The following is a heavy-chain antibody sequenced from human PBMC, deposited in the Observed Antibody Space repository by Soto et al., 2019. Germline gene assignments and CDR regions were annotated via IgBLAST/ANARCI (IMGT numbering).Heavy chain of an antibody. D-gene: IGHD5-18*01. V-gene: IGHV5-51*01. CDR2: IYPGDSDT. J-gene: IGHJ6*02. CDR1: GYSFTSYW. CDR3: ARHISGYSYGYYYGMDV. Sequence: GESLKISCKGSGYSFTSYWIGWVRQMPGKGLEWMGLIYPGDSDTRYSPSFQGQVTISADKSISTAYLQWSSLKASDTAMYYCARHISGYSYGYYYGMDVWGQGTTVTVSS.